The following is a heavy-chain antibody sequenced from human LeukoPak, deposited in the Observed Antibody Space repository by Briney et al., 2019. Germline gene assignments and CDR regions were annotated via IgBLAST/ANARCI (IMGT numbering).Heavy chain of an antibody. V-gene: IGHV3-30*03. CDR2: ISYDGSNK. J-gene: IGHJ3*02. Sequence: GGSLRLSCAASGFTFSSYGMHWVRQAPGKGLEWVAVISYDGSNKYYADSVKGRFTISRDNAKNSLYLQMNSLRAEDTAVYYCARDFSPYCGGDCYFDAFDMWGQGTVVTVSS. CDR3: ARDFSPYCGGDCYFDAFDM. D-gene: IGHD2-21*01. CDR1: GFTFSSYG.